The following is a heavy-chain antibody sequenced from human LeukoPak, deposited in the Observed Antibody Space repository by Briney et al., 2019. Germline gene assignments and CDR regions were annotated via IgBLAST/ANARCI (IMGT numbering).Heavy chain of an antibody. D-gene: IGHD2-15*01. Sequence: GGSLRLSCAASGFTFSSSAMSWVRQVPGKGLEWVSGISASGGSTYYADSVRGRFTISRDNSKNTLYVQMNSLRAEDTAIYYCARDSCSGGSCFPLDPWGQGTLVTVSS. CDR2: ISASGGST. CDR1: GFTFSSSA. V-gene: IGHV3-23*01. J-gene: IGHJ5*02. CDR3: ARDSCSGGSCFPLDP.